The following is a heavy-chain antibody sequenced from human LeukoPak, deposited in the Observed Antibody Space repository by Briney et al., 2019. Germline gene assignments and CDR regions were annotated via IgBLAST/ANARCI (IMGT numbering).Heavy chain of an antibody. V-gene: IGHV3-7*01. J-gene: IGHJ4*02. CDR2: IKQGGGET. D-gene: IGHD5-24*01. CDR3: ARGADGAFDY. Sequence: GGPLRLSCAASGFTFSNYWMNWVRQAPGKGLEWVANIKQGGGETYNVDSVKGRFSISRDNAKNSLYLQMNSLRAEDTAVYYCARGADGAFDYWGQGIVVTVSP. CDR1: GFTFSNYW.